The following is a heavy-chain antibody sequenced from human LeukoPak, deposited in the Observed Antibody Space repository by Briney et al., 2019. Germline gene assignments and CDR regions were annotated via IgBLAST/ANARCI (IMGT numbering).Heavy chain of an antibody. Sequence: PSETLSLTCAVYGGSFGGYYWSWIRQPPGKGLEWIGEINHSGSTNYNPSLKSRVTISVDTSKNQFSLKLSSVTAADTAVYYCARGMKQWLVYYFDYWGQGTLVTVSS. CDR3: ARGMKQWLVYYFDY. D-gene: IGHD6-19*01. J-gene: IGHJ4*02. CDR1: GGSFGGYY. CDR2: INHSGST. V-gene: IGHV4-34*01.